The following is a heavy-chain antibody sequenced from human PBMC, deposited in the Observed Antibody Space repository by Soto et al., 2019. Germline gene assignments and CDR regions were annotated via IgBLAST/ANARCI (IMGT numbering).Heavy chain of an antibody. CDR1: GVSIRSAF. CDR3: GVSKNRGGSFDY. J-gene: IGHJ4*02. D-gene: IGHD3-10*01. Sequence: SETPSLTGTVSGVSIRSAFWSCARERPGRGLEWIGNTYYTAASKPNPSLERRATIPANPTKNQFSLRLRPLTAADTALYLWGVSKNRGGSFDYWGQGALVTVSS. CDR2: TYYTAAS. V-gene: IGHV4-59*01.